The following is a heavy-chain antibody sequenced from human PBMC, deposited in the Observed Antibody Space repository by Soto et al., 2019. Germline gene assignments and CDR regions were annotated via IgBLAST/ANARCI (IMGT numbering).Heavy chain of an antibody. J-gene: IGHJ6*04. CDR2: ISGSGGST. Sequence: GGSLRLSCAASGFTFSSYAMSWVRQAPGKGLEWVSAISGSGGSTYYADSVKGRFTISRDNSKNTLYLQMNSLRAEDTAVYSCAKAAGRQLVKLYFSSGMDVWGKGPT. CDR1: GFTFSSYA. V-gene: IGHV3-23*01. D-gene: IGHD6-13*01. CDR3: AKAAGRQLVKLYFSSGMDV.